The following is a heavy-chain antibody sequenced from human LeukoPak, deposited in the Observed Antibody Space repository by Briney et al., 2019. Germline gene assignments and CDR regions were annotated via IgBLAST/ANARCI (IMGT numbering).Heavy chain of an antibody. CDR3: AKSLTVGYSYTSEDY. V-gene: IGHV3-23*01. Sequence: GGSLRLSCAASGFTFSSYAMSWVRQAPGKGLDWVSAISGSGGSTYYADSVKGRFTISRDNSKNTLYLQMNSLRAEDTAVYYCAKSLTVGYSYTSEDYWGQGTLVTVSS. J-gene: IGHJ4*02. D-gene: IGHD5-18*01. CDR1: GFTFSSYA. CDR2: ISGSGGST.